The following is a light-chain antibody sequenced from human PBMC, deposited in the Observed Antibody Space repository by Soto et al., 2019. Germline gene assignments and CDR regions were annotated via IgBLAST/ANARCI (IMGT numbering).Light chain of an antibody. J-gene: IGKJ1*01. Sequence: ETVMTQSPATLSVSPGERATLSCRARQSVSSNLAWYQQKPGQAPRLLIYGASTRATGIPARFSGSGSGTEFTLIISSLQSEDSAVYYCQQYNSWLWTFGQGTKVDIK. CDR3: QQYNSWLWT. CDR1: QSVSSN. CDR2: GAS. V-gene: IGKV3-15*01.